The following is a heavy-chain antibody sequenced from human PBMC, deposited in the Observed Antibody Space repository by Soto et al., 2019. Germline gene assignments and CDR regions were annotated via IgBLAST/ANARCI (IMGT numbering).Heavy chain of an antibody. D-gene: IGHD2-15*01. CDR1: GGSISSGGYY. CDR3: ARVTSLGGSRVGGIDY. V-gene: IGHV4-31*03. J-gene: IGHJ4*02. Sequence: QVQLQESGPGLVEPSQTLSLTCTVSGGSISSGGYYWSWIRQHPGKGLEWIGYIYYSGSTYYNPSLKSRVTISIDTSKNQFSLKLSSVTAADTAVYYCARVTSLGGSRVGGIDYWGQGTLVTVSS. CDR2: IYYSGST.